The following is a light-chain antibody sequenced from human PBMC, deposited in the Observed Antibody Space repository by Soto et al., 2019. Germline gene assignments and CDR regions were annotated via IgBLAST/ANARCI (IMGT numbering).Light chain of an antibody. CDR1: SGSIASNY. CDR3: QSYDATNQV. J-gene: IGLJ3*02. V-gene: IGLV6-57*01. CDR2: EYN. Sequence: NFMLTQPHSVSASPGKTVIISCTRSSGSIASNYVQWYQQRPGSSPTTVIYEYNQRPSGVPDRFSGSIDSSSNSASLTISGLETEDEADYFCQSYDATNQVFGGGTKLTVL.